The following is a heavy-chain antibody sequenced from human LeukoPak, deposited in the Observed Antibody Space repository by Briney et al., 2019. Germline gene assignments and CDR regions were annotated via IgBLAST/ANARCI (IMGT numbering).Heavy chain of an antibody. CDR1: GFTFSNFA. D-gene: IGHD3-3*01. J-gene: IGHJ4*02. V-gene: IGHV3-23*01. Sequence: GGSLRLSCAASGFTFSNFAMNWVRQAPGKGLEWVSSISGGGGNTYYADSVKGRFTISRDNSKNTLYLQMDSLRAEDTAVYYCARDRAWNYFDYWGQGTLVTVSS. CDR3: ARDRAWNYFDY. CDR2: ISGGGGNT.